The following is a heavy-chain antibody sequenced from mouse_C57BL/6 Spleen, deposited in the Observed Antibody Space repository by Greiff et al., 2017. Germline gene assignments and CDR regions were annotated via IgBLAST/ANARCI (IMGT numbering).Heavy chain of an antibody. Sequence: QVHVKQSGAELARPGASVKLSCKASGYTFTSYGISWVKQRTGQGLEWIGEIYPRSGNTYYNEKFKGKATLTADKSSSTAYMELRSLTSEDSAVYFCAREDGRIAYWGQGTLVTVSA. J-gene: IGHJ3*01. V-gene: IGHV1-81*01. CDR3: AREDGRIAY. D-gene: IGHD2-3*01. CDR2: IYPRSGNT. CDR1: GYTFTSYG.